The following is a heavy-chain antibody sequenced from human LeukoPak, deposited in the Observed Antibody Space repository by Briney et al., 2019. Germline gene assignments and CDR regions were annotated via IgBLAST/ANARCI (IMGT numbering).Heavy chain of an antibody. CDR3: ASGREGYNPSDY. D-gene: IGHD5-24*01. J-gene: IGHJ4*02. CDR2: ISGYNGNT. CDR1: GYSFTSYG. V-gene: IGHV1-18*01. Sequence: VASVKVSCKASGYSFTSYGASWVRQAPGQGLEWMAWISGYNGNTNYAQEYQGRLTLTADTSTSTAYMELRSLRSDDTAVYYCASGREGYNPSDYWGQGTLVTVSS.